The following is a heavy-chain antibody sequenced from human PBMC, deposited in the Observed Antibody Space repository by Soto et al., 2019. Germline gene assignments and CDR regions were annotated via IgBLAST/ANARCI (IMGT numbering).Heavy chain of an antibody. D-gene: IGHD6-13*01. CDR3: ARYRREAVAGYTLDN. V-gene: IGHV4-4*02. CDR2: IYHSGST. CDR1: GGSISSSNW. Sequence: PSETLSLTCAVSGGSISSSNWWSWVRQSPGKGLEWIGEIYHSGSTNYNPSLKSRVTISEDTSKSQFSLKVNSMTAADTAVYYCARYRREAVAGYTLDNWGQGILVTVSS. J-gene: IGHJ4*02.